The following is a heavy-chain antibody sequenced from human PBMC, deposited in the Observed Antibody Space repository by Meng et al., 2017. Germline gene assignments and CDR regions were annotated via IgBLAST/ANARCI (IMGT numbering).Heavy chain of an antibody. CDR1: GYTFTSYG. CDR2: INPNSGGT. CDR3: GRERQWQYYGMDV. Sequence: ASVKVSCKASGYTFTSYGISWVRQAPGQGLEWMGRINPNSGGTNYAQKFQSRVTMTRDTSISTAYMELSRLRSDDTDVYYYGRERQWQYYGMDVWGQGTTVTVSS. J-gene: IGHJ6*02. V-gene: IGHV1-2*05. D-gene: IGHD6-19*01.